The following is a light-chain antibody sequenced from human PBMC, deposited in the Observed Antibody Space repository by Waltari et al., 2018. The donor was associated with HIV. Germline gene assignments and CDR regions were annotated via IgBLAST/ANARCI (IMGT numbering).Light chain of an antibody. CDR3: CSYMSGSTLV. J-gene: IGLJ3*02. Sequence: QSALTQPASVSGSPGQSVPISGTGPSSNVGGYNLVCWYQQHPDKAPKLVIFDAHTRPSGIPFRFSASKSGNTASLTISGLQPEDEADYYCCSYMSGSTLVFGGGTKVIV. CDR1: SSNVGGYNL. CDR2: DAH. V-gene: IGLV2-14*02.